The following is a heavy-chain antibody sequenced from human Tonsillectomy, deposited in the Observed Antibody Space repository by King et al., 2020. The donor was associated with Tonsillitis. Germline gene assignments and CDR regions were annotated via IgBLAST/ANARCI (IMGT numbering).Heavy chain of an antibody. V-gene: IGHV5-51*01. CDR2: IYPDDSNT. Sequence: VQLVESGAEVKKPGESLKISCKGSGYSFTSYWIGWVRQMPGKGLEWMGIIYPDDSNTRYRPSFQGQVTFSADKSINMAYLQWSSLKASDTAMYYCVYGSGSYYSREYGMDVWGQGTKVTVSS. J-gene: IGHJ6*02. CDR1: GYSFTSYW. D-gene: IGHD3-10*01. CDR3: VYGSGSYYSREYGMDV.